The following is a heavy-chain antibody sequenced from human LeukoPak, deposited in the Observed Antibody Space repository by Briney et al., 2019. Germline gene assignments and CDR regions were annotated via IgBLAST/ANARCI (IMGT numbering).Heavy chain of an antibody. D-gene: IGHD2-2*01. Sequence: PSETLSLTCTVSGGSISSGGYYWSWIRQHPGKGLEWIGYIYYSGSTYYNPSLKSRVTISVDTSKNQFSLKPSSVTAADTAVYYCARSPRDIVVVPAAFDYWGQGTLVTVSS. CDR2: IYYSGST. CDR3: ARSPRDIVVVPAAFDY. CDR1: GGSISSGGYY. V-gene: IGHV4-31*03. J-gene: IGHJ4*02.